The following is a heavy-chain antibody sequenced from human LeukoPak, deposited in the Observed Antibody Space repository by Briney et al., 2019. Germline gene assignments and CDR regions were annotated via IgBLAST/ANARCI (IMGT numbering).Heavy chain of an antibody. CDR2: ICGSGGST. CDR1: GFTFSSYA. D-gene: IGHD6-19*01. CDR3: AKDVYSSGWYGRGFDY. V-gene: IGHV3-23*01. J-gene: IGHJ4*02. Sequence: GGSLRLSCAASGFTFSSYAMSWVRQAPGKGLEWVSAICGSGGSTYYADSVKGRFTISRDNSKNTLYLQMNSLRAEDTAVYYCAKDVYSSGWYGRGFDYWGQGTLVTVSS.